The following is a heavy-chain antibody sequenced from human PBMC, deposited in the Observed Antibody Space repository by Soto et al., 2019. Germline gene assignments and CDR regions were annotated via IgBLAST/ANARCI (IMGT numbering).Heavy chain of an antibody. CDR2: ITPFRGDV. CDR1: GNTFTYRY. V-gene: IGHV1-45*02. D-gene: IGHD1-26*01. Sequence: QMQLVQSGAEVKKTGSTVTVSCKALGNTFTYRYLHWVRQAPGQALEWMGWITPFRGDVHYPQKFQERVTITRDRSINTAYMRMSSLRSEGTAMYYCAGGGAGSGPFTWELPDHWGQGTLVTVSS. CDR3: AGGGAGSGPFTWELPDH. J-gene: IGHJ4*02.